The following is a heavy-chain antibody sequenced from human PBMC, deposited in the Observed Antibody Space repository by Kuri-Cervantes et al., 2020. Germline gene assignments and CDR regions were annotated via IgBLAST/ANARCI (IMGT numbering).Heavy chain of an antibody. V-gene: IGHV4-59*12. CDR2: ISYSGST. CDR3: ARKRAFGGVITY. Sequence: SETLSLTCTVSRGSISSYYWSWIRQPPGKGLEWIGYISYSGSTNYNPSLKSRVTISVDTSKNQFSLKLSSVTAADTAVYYCARKRAFGGVITYWGQGTLVTVSS. D-gene: IGHD3-16*01. CDR1: RGSISSYY. J-gene: IGHJ4*02.